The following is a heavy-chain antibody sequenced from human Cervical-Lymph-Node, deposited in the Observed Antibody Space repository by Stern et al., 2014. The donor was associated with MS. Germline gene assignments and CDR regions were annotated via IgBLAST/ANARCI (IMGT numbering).Heavy chain of an antibody. Sequence: QVQLVQSGGGVVQPGRSLRLSCAASGFSFNIYGMHWVRQAPGQGLEWVAVISYDGDNEYYADSVKGRFTISRDNSKNTVYLQMNSLRAEDTAVYYCAKDADVVDVQYYHGMDVWGQGTTVTVSS. CDR3: AKDADVVDVQYYHGMDV. CDR2: ISYDGDNE. V-gene: IGHV3-30*18. D-gene: IGHD2-15*01. CDR1: GFSFNIYG. J-gene: IGHJ6*02.